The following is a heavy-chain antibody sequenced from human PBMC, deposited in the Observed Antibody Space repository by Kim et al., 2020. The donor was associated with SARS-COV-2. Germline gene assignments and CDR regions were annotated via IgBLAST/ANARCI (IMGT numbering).Heavy chain of an antibody. J-gene: IGHJ3*02. D-gene: IGHD3-3*01. V-gene: IGHV4-39*01. Sequence: SSKRRVTMSVDTSKNQFSLQLSSVPAADTAVYYCARQLRFLEWLLSAFDIWGQGTMVTVSS. CDR3: ARQLRFLEWLLSAFDI.